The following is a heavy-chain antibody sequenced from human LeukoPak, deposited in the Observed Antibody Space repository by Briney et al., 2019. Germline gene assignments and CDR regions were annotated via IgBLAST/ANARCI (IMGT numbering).Heavy chain of an antibody. J-gene: IGHJ4*02. CDR2: INPNSGGT. Sequence: ASVKVSCKASGYTFTDYYLHWVRQAPGQGLEWMGWINPNSGGTNYAQTFQGRVTMTRDTSITAAYLELSRLRSDDTAVYYCARIGYNHYFDYWGQGTLVTVSS. CDR1: GYTFTDYY. V-gene: IGHV1-2*02. D-gene: IGHD1-14*01. CDR3: ARIGYNHYFDY.